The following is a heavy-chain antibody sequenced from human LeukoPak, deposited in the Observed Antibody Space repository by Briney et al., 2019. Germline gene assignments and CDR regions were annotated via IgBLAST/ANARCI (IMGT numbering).Heavy chain of an antibody. V-gene: IGHV3-15*05. CDR2: IKSKTDGGTT. J-gene: IGHJ4*02. Sequence: GGSLRLSCAASGFTFSSYSMNWVRQAPGKGLEWVGRIKSKTDGGTTDFAAPVKGRFTISRDDSKNTLYLQMNSLKTEDTAVYYCATFLLVGTTPLDYWGQGALVTVSS. CDR3: ATFLLVGTTPLDY. D-gene: IGHD1-26*01. CDR1: GFTFSSYS.